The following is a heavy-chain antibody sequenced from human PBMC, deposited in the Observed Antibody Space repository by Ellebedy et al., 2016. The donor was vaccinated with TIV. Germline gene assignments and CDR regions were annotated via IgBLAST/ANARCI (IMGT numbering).Heavy chain of an antibody. J-gene: IGHJ6*02. CDR2: IKQDGSEK. V-gene: IGHV3-7*01. D-gene: IGHD2-15*01. CDR3: ARVLGCSGGSCYFGYYYYGMDV. CDR1: GFTVSSNY. Sequence: GESLKISCAASGFTVSSNYMSWVRQAPGKGLEWVANIKQDGSEKWYVDSVKGRFTISRDNAKNSLYLQMSSLRAEDTAVYYCARVLGCSGGSCYFGYYYYGMDVWGQGTTVTVSS.